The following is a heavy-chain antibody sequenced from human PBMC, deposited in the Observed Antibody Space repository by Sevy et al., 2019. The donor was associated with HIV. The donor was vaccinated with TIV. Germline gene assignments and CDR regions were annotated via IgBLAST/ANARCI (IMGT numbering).Heavy chain of an antibody. CDR1: GFTFSSYS. Sequence: GGSLRLSCAASGFTFSSYSMNWVRQAPGKGLEWVSCISSSSSTIYYADSVKGRFTISRDNAKNSLYLQMNSLRDEDTAVYYCARDGIEYSSSSEAFDYWGQGTLVTVSS. J-gene: IGHJ4*02. D-gene: IGHD6-6*01. CDR3: ARDGIEYSSSSEAFDY. V-gene: IGHV3-48*02. CDR2: ISSSSSTI.